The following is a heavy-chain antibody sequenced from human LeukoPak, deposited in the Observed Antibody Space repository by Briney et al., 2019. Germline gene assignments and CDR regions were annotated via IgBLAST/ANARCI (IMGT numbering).Heavy chain of an antibody. Sequence: GASVKVSCKASGYTFTGYYMHWVRQAPGQGLEWMGRINPNSGSTNYAQKFQGRVTKTRDTSNSTAYMELSRLRSDDTAVYYCARGNVVVLNWVRGTLVTVSS. CDR2: INPNSGST. J-gene: IGHJ4*02. V-gene: IGHV1-2*06. CDR3: ARGNVVVLN. CDR1: GYTFTGYY. D-gene: IGHD2-15*01.